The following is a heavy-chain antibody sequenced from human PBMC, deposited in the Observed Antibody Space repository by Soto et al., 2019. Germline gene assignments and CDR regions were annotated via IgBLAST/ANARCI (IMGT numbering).Heavy chain of an antibody. V-gene: IGHV5-51*01. J-gene: IGHJ4*02. Sequence: GESLKISCKGSGYSFTSYWIGWVRQMPGKGLEWMGVIYPGDSDTRYSPSFQGQVTISADKSIGTAYLQWSSLKASDTAMYYCARHEPYCSCSSCYPGLYCDYWGQGTLVTVSS. D-gene: IGHD2-15*01. CDR2: IYPGDSDT. CDR1: GYSFTSYW. CDR3: ARHEPYCSCSSCYPGLYCDY.